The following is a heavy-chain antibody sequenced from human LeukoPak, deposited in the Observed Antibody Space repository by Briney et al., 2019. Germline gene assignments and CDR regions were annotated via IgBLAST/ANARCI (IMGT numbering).Heavy chain of an antibody. V-gene: IGHV3-15*01. D-gene: IGHD3-22*01. CDR1: GFTFSNAW. CDR3: TVRYYDSSGYRLLDY. J-gene: IGHJ4*02. CDR2: IKSKTDGGTT. Sequence: PGGSLRLSCAASGFTFSNAWMSWVRQAPGKGLEWVGRIKSKTDGGTTDYAAPVKGRFTISRDDSKNTLYLQMNSLETEDTAVYYCTVRYYDSSGYRLLDYWGQGTLVTVSS.